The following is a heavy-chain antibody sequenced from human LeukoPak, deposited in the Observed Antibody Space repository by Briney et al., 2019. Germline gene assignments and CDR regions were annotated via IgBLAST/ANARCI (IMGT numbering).Heavy chain of an antibody. Sequence: GGSLRLSCAASGFTFSNYWMHWVRQAPGKGLEWVSRIDSDGSNTRHADSVKGRFTISRDNAKNTLYLQMNSLRAEDTAVYYCVRDDNGGAEDYWGQGTLVTVSS. V-gene: IGHV3-74*01. CDR1: GFTFSNYW. CDR3: VRDDNGGAEDY. CDR2: IDSDGSNT. J-gene: IGHJ4*02. D-gene: IGHD4/OR15-4a*01.